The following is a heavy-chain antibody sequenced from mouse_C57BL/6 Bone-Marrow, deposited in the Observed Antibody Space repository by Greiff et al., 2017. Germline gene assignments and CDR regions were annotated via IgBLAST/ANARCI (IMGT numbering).Heavy chain of an antibody. J-gene: IGHJ2*01. CDR1: GFTFSSYA. CDR3: ASGTAQAL. CDR2: ISDGGSYT. Sequence: EVHLVESGGGLVKPGGSLKLSCAASGFTFSSYAMSWVRQTPEKRLEWVATISDGGSYTYYPDNVKGRFTISRDNAKNNLDLQMSHLKSEDTAMYYCASGTAQALWGQGTTLTVSS. D-gene: IGHD3-2*02. V-gene: IGHV5-4*01.